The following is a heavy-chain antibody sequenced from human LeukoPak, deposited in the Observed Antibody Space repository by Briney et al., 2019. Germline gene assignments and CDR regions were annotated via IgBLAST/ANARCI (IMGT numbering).Heavy chain of an antibody. CDR2: ISGSGDST. CDR1: GFTFSSYA. CDR3: AKDLNCGGDCYSGYYYYGMDV. J-gene: IGHJ6*02. D-gene: IGHD2-21*02. Sequence: GGSLRLSCAVSGFTFSSYAMSWVRQAPGKGLEWVSVISGSGDSTHYADSVKGRFTISRDNSKNTVYLQMNSLRAEDTAVYYCAKDLNCGGDCYSGYYYYGMDVWGQGTTVTVSS. V-gene: IGHV3-23*01.